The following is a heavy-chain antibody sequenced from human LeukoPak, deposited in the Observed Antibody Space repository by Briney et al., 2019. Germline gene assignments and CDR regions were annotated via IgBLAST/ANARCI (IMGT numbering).Heavy chain of an antibody. Sequence: ASVKVSCKASVYTFTGYYMHWVRQAPGQGLEWMGWINPNSGGTNYAQKFQGRVTMTRDTSISTAYMELSRLRSDDTAVYYCARDPPLHAHYYDSSGSPRNNDYWGQGTLVTVSS. CDR2: INPNSGGT. CDR1: VYTFTGYY. CDR3: ARDPPLHAHYYDSSGSPRNNDY. J-gene: IGHJ4*02. V-gene: IGHV1-2*02. D-gene: IGHD3-22*01.